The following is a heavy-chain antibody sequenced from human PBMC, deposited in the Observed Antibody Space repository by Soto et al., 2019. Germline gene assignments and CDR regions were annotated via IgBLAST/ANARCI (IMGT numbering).Heavy chain of an antibody. D-gene: IGHD3-3*01. CDR2: IYNRGIT. CDR1: GGSISSGDYS. Sequence: PSETLSLTCTVSGGSISSGDYSWSWVRQSPGKGLEWIGHIYNRGITYYNPSLKSRVVISIDTSRNQFSLRLNSLTAADRAVYFCARGVTVFGLVSRFWFDPWGQGTVVTVSS. V-gene: IGHV4-30-4*01. CDR3: ARGVTVFGLVSRFWFDP. J-gene: IGHJ5*02.